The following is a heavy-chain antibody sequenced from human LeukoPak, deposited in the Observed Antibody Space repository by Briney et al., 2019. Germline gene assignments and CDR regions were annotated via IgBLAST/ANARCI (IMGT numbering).Heavy chain of an antibody. CDR3: AKLLGYCGGGSCSGTLDY. J-gene: IGHJ4*02. V-gene: IGHV3-23*01. D-gene: IGHD2-15*01. CDR1: GFPFSCYA. CDR2: ISCGGDST. Sequence: QSGGSLRLSCAGSGFPFSCYAMRGVPRATGRALEWVSAISCGGDSTYYAGSVKGRFTISRDNSKNTLYLQMHSLRAEDTAVYYCAKLLGYCGGGSCSGTLDYWGRGTLVTVSS.